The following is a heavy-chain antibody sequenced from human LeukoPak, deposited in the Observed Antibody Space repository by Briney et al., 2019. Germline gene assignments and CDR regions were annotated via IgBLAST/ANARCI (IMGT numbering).Heavy chain of an antibody. D-gene: IGHD1-26*01. J-gene: IGHJ3*02. V-gene: IGHV4-30-4*01. CDR1: GGSISSANW. CDR2: IYYSGST. Sequence: SGTLSLTCAVSGGSISSANWWSWIRQPPGKGLEWIGYIYYSGSTYYNPSLKSRVTISVDTSKNQFSLKLSSVTAADTAVYYCARDLSSRIVGAMLAFDIWGQGTMVTVSS. CDR3: ARDLSSRIVGAMLAFDI.